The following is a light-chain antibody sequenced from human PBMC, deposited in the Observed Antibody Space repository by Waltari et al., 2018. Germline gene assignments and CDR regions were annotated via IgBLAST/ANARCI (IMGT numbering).Light chain of an antibody. CDR1: QSVSSK. CDR2: GAS. Sequence: EIVMTQSPATLSVSPGERATLPCRASQSVSSKLAWYQQKPGQAPRLLIYGASTRATGIPARVSGSGSGTEFTLTISSLQSEDFAIYYCQQYNKWPRTFGQGTKVAIK. J-gene: IGKJ1*01. V-gene: IGKV3-15*01. CDR3: QQYNKWPRT.